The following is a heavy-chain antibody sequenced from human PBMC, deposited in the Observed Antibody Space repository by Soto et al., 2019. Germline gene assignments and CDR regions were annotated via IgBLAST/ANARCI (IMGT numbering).Heavy chain of an antibody. CDR1: AFIISDYY. Sequence: QVQLVESGGGLVKPGGSLRLSCAASAFIISDYYMSWIRQAPGKGLEWVSYISGSGTTIYCADSVKGRFTISRDNAKNSLYLQMSSLRAEDTAVYYCARVGCSGGSCPLDYWGQGTLVTVSS. J-gene: IGHJ4*02. CDR2: ISGSGTTI. D-gene: IGHD2-15*01. CDR3: ARVGCSGGSCPLDY. V-gene: IGHV3-11*01.